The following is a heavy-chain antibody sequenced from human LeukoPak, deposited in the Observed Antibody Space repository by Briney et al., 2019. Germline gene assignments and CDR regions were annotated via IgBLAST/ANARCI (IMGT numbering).Heavy chain of an antibody. CDR3: ARVGARIGYCSSTSCGEDY. Sequence: ASVKVSCKASGYTLTSYGISWVRQAPGQGLEWMGWISAYNGNTNYAQKLQGRVTMTTDTSTSTAYMELRSLRSDDTAVYYCARVGARIGYCSSTSCGEDYWGQGTLVTVSS. V-gene: IGHV1-18*01. CDR2: ISAYNGNT. J-gene: IGHJ4*02. CDR1: GYTLTSYG. D-gene: IGHD2-2*01.